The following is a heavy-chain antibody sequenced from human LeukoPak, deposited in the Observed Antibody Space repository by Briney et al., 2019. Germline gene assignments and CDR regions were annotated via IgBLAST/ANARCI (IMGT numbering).Heavy chain of an antibody. D-gene: IGHD3-3*01. V-gene: IGHV4-59*08. CDR2: VSYSGNT. CDR1: GGSISGQY. J-gene: IGHJ5*02. Sequence: SETLSLTCTVSGGSISGQYWSWIRQPPGRGLEWIGYVSYSGNTKYNPSPKSRVTISVDTSKNQFSLKLNSMTAADTSVYYCARLRFLEWLFPWFDPWGQGTLVTVSS. CDR3: ARLRFLEWLFPWFDP.